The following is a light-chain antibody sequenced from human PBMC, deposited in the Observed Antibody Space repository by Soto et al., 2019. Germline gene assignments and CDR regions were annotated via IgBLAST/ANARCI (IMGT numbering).Light chain of an antibody. Sequence: AIQMTQSPSSLSASVGDRVTITCRASQGIRNDLGWYQQKPGKAPKLLIYGASSLQSGVPSRFSGSGFGTDFTLTISSLQPEDFATYYCLQDYNYPPAFGQGTKVEIK. CDR2: GAS. J-gene: IGKJ1*01. CDR3: LQDYNYPPA. CDR1: QGIRND. V-gene: IGKV1-6*01.